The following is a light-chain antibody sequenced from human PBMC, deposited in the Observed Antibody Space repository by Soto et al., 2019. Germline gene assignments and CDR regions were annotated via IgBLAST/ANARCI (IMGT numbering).Light chain of an antibody. J-gene: IGLJ3*02. Sequence: QSALTQPASVSGSPGQSITISCTGTSSDVGSYNRVSWYQQLPGKAPTLMIYEVNKRPSGVSNRFSGSKSGNTASLTISGLQAEDEADYYCCSSVGGPIWVFGGGTKLTVL. CDR3: CSSVGGPIWV. V-gene: IGLV2-23*02. CDR2: EVN. CDR1: SSDVGSYNR.